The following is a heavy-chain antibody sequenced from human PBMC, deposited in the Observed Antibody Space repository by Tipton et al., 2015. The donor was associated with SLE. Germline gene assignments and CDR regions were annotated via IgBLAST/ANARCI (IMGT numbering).Heavy chain of an antibody. J-gene: IGHJ4*02. Sequence: SLRLSCAASGFTFSSYGMHWVRQAPGKGLEWVAVIWYDGSNKYYADSVKGRFTISRDNSKNTLYLQMNSLRAEDTAVYYCAKDPSSSRYYFDYWGQGTLVTVSS. V-gene: IGHV3-30*18. CDR3: AKDPSSSRYYFDY. CDR2: IWYDGSNK. CDR1: GFTFSSYG. D-gene: IGHD6-13*01.